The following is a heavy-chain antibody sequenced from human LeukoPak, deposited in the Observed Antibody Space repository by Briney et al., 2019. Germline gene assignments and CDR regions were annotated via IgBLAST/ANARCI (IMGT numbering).Heavy chain of an antibody. J-gene: IGHJ1*01. Sequence: SVKVSCKVSGYTLTELSMHWVRQAPGQGLEWMGGIIPIFGTANYAQKFQGRVTITTDESTSTAYMELSSLRSEDTAVYYCATPTFGSYWGQGTLVTVSS. D-gene: IGHD3-16*01. CDR1: GYTLTELS. CDR2: IIPIFGTA. CDR3: ATPTFGSY. V-gene: IGHV1-69*05.